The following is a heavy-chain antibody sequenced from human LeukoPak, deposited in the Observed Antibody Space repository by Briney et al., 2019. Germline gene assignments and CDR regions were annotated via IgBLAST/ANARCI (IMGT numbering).Heavy chain of an antibody. CDR2: IYHSGST. Sequence: SETLSLTCTVSGYSISSGYYWGWIRQPPGKGLEWIGTIYHSGSTYYNPSLQSRVTISVDTSKNQFSLKLSSVTAADTAVYYCARGKDYGDHYYYYMDVWGKGTTVTVSS. CDR1: GYSISSGYY. CDR3: ARGKDYGDHYYYYMDV. D-gene: IGHD4-17*01. V-gene: IGHV4-38-2*02. J-gene: IGHJ6*03.